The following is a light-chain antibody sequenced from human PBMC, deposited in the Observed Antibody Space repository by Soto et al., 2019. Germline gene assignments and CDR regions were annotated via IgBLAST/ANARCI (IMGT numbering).Light chain of an antibody. Sequence: QLVLTQSPSASASLGASVKLTCTLSSGHSSYAIARHQQQPEKGPRYLMKLNSDGSHNKGDGIPDRFSGSSSGAERYLTISSLQSEDEADYYCQTWDTGIRVVFGGGTKLTVL. CDR2: LNSDGSH. V-gene: IGLV4-69*01. J-gene: IGLJ2*01. CDR1: SGHSSYA. CDR3: QTWDTGIRVV.